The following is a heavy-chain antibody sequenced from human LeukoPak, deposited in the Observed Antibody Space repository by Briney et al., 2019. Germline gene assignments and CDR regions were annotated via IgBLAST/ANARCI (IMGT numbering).Heavy chain of an antibody. Sequence: ASVKVSCTASGYTFSSHPIYWVRQAPGQRLEWMGWINVDNGDTKYSEKFQGRVTITRDTSASTVYMELSSLRFEDTAVYFCARDQYSSTWYLYSPFDYWGQGTLVTVSS. D-gene: IGHD6-13*01. J-gene: IGHJ4*02. CDR1: GYTFSSHP. V-gene: IGHV1-3*01. CDR3: ARDQYSSTWYLYSPFDY. CDR2: INVDNGDT.